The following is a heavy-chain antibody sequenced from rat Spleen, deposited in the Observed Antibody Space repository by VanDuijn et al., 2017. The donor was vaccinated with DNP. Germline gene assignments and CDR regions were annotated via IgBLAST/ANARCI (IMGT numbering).Heavy chain of an antibody. V-gene: IGHV5-29*01. CDR2: ISFDGSIT. CDR3: ARPGSPYYFDY. Sequence: EVQLVESNGGLVQPGRSLKLSCAASGFTFSDYYMAWVRQAPTRGLEWVATISFDGSITYSRDSVKGRFTISRDNAKSTLYLQMDSLRSEDTATYYGARPGSPYYFDYWGQGVMVTVSS. J-gene: IGHJ2*01. D-gene: IGHD5-1*01. CDR1: GFTFSDYY.